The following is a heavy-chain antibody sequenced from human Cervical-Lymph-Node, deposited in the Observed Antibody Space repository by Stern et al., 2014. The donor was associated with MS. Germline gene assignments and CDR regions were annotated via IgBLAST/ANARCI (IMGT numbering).Heavy chain of an antibody. CDR1: GFTFSDYT. Sequence: EVQLVESGGGLVKPGGSLRLSCAASGFTFSDYTMNWVRLAPGKGLEWVSSISSNISYKNYADALKGRITISRDNAKNSLYLQMNSVRVEDTAVYYCAKRGGTYYYDYWGQGTLLTVSS. V-gene: IGHV3-21*06. CDR2: ISSNISYK. J-gene: IGHJ4*02. D-gene: IGHD3-16*01. CDR3: AKRGGTYYYDY.